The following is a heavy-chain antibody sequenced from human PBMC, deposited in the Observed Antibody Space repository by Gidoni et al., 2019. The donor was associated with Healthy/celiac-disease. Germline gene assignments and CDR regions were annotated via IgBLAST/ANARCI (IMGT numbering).Heavy chain of an antibody. Sequence: EVQLVESGGGLVQPGGSLRLSCAASGFTFSSYSMNWVRQAPGKGLEWVSYISSSSSTIYYADSVKGRFTISRDNAKNSLYLQMNSLRAEDTAVYYCARVRGRSFDYWGQGTLVTVSS. J-gene: IGHJ4*02. CDR2: ISSSSSTI. CDR3: ARVRGRSFDY. CDR1: GFTFSSYS. V-gene: IGHV3-48*01.